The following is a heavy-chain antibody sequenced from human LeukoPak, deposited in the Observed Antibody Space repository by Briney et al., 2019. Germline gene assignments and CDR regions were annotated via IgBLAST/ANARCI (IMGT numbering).Heavy chain of an antibody. V-gene: IGHV3-48*03. J-gene: IGHJ4*02. CDR3: ARETDSSLFDY. CDR2: ISSSGSTI. CDR1: GFTFSSYE. Sequence: GGSLRLSCAASGFTFSSYEMNWVRQAPGKGLEWVSYISSSGSTIYYADSVKGRFTISRDNAKNSLYLQMNSLRAEDTAVYYCARETDSSLFDYWGQGTLVTVSS. D-gene: IGHD3-22*01.